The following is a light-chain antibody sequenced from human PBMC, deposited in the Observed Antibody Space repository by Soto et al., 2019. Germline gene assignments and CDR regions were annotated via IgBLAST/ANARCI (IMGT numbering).Light chain of an antibody. V-gene: IGLV2-14*01. CDR3: SSYTSRSTPYV. J-gene: IGLJ1*01. Sequence: QSVLTQPASVSGSPGQSITISCTGTSSDVGAYNYVSWYQQHPGKAPKLTIYDVSNRPSGISNRFSGSKSGNTASLTISGLQVEDEADYYCSSYTSRSTPYVFGTGTKVTVL. CDR2: DVS. CDR1: SSDVGAYNY.